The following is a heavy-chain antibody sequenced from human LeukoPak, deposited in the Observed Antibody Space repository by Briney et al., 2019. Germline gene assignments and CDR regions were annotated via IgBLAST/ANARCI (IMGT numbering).Heavy chain of an antibody. CDR1: GLTVSSNY. V-gene: IGHV3-53*01. D-gene: IGHD3-22*01. Sequence: GGSLRLSCAASGLTVSSNYMSWVRQGPGKDLEWVSVINSGSSTYYTGSVKGRFTISRDNSKNTLYLQMDSLRAEDTAVYYCAKRGYYDGSGYPEYYFDYWGQGTLVTVSS. J-gene: IGHJ4*02. CDR3: AKRGYYDGSGYPEYYFDY. CDR2: INSGSST.